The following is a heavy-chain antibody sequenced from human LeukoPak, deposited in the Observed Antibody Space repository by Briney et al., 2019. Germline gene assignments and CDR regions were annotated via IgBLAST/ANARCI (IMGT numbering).Heavy chain of an antibody. CDR2: IIPIFGTA. Sequence: SVKVSCKASGGTFSSYAISWVRQAPGQGLEWMGGIIPIFGTANYAQKFQGRVTITTDESTSTAYMELSSLRSEDTAVYYCARDGGAAAVTKGAFDIXXXXXMVTVSS. D-gene: IGHD6-13*01. CDR3: ARDGGAAAVTKGAFDI. CDR1: GGTFSSYA. J-gene: IGHJ3*02. V-gene: IGHV1-69*05.